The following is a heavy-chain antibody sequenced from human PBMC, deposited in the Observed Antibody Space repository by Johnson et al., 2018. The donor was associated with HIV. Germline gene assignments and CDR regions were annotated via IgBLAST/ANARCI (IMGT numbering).Heavy chain of an antibody. Sequence: QVQLVESGGGAVRPGRSLRLSCAVSGFTFSSYAMHWVRQAPGKGLEWVAVISYDGTNKYYADSVQGRFTISRDDSKDTLYLQMNSLRPEDTAVYYCARDARYSRSWPDAFDIWGQGTLVTVS. D-gene: IGHD6-13*01. CDR2: ISYDGTNK. V-gene: IGHV3-30*04. J-gene: IGHJ3*02. CDR1: GFTFSSYA. CDR3: ARDARYSRSWPDAFDI.